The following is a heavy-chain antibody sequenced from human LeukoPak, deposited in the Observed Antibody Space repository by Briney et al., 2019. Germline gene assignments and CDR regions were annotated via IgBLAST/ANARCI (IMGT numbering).Heavy chain of an antibody. CDR1: GFTFSSYA. D-gene: IGHD3-10*01. V-gene: IGHV3-23*01. Sequence: RTGGSLRLFCAASGFTFSSYAMSWVRQAPGKGLEWVSAISGSGGSTYYADSVKGRFTISRDNSKNTLYLQMNSLRAEDTAVYYCAKGPYMVRGVIITYYFDYWGQGTLVTVSS. J-gene: IGHJ4*02. CDR2: ISGSGGST. CDR3: AKGPYMVRGVIITYYFDY.